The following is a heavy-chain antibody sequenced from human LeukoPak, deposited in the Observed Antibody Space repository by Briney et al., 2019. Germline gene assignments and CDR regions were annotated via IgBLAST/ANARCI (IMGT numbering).Heavy chain of an antibody. J-gene: IGHJ5*02. CDR3: ARVSGDYAFDP. CDR2: IYSGGST. CDR1: GFTVSSNY. Sequence: GGSLRLSCAASGFTVSSNYMSWVRQAPGKGLEWVSVIYSGGSTYYADSVKGRFTISRDNSKNTLYLQMNSLRAEDTAVYYCARVSGDYAFDPWGQGTLVTDSS. V-gene: IGHV3-53*01. D-gene: IGHD4-17*01.